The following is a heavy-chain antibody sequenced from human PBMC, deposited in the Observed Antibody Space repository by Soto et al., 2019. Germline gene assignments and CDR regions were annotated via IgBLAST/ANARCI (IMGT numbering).Heavy chain of an antibody. V-gene: IGHV1-58*02. CDR2: IVVGSGNT. Sequence: GASVKVSCKASGFTFTSSAMQWVRQARGQRLEWIGWIVVGSGNTNYAQKFQERVTITRDMSTSTAYMELNSLRAEDTVVYYCAKDPPPSYYYYMDVWGKGTTVTVSS. J-gene: IGHJ6*03. CDR1: GFTFTSSA. CDR3: AKDPPPSYYYYMDV.